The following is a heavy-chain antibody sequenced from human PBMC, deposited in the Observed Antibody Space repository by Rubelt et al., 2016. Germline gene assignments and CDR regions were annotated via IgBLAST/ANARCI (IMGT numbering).Heavy chain of an antibody. CDR3: ARGRVVPAAIRWSAFDI. D-gene: IGHD2-2*01. V-gene: IGHV4-31*03. CDR1: GGSISSGGYY. J-gene: IGHJ3*02. Sequence: QVQLQESGPRLVKPSQTLSLTCTVSGGSISSGGYYWSWIRQHPGKGLEWIGYIYYSGSTNYNPSLKSRVTISVDTSKNQFSLKLSSVTAADTAVYYCARGRVVPAAIRWSAFDIWGQGTMVTVSS. CDR2: IYYSGST.